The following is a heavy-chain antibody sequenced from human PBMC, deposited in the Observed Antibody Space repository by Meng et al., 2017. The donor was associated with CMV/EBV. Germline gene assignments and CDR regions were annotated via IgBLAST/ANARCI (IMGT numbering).Heavy chain of an antibody. J-gene: IGHJ5*02. Sequence: QVQLWQPGAEVKKPGSSVKVSCKASGGTFSSYAISWVRQAPGQGLEWMGGIIPIFGTANYAQKFQGRVTITADESTSTAYMELSSLRSEDTAVYYCARDYSGTAARPGFDPWGQGTLVTVSS. V-gene: IGHV1-69*12. CDR2: IIPIFGTA. CDR1: GGTFSSYA. CDR3: ARDYSGTAARPGFDP. D-gene: IGHD6-6*01.